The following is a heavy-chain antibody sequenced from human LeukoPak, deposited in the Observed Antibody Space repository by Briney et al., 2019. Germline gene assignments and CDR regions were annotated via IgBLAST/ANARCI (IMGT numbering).Heavy chain of an antibody. CDR2: ISGSGGST. CDR1: GFTFSSYA. CDR3: ARDGAVGATDPLFDY. Sequence: GGSLRLSCAASGFTFSSYAMSWVRQAPGKGLEWVSAISGSGGSTYYADSVKGRFTISRDNSKNTVYVHMNSLRAEDTAVYYCARDGAVGATDPLFDYWGQGTLVTVSS. D-gene: IGHD1-26*01. V-gene: IGHV3-23*01. J-gene: IGHJ4*02.